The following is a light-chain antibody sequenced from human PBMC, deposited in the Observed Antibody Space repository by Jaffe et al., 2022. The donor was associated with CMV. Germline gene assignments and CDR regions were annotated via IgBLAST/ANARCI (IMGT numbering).Light chain of an antibody. Sequence: DIQLTQSPSFLSASVGDRVTITCRASQGISSYLAWYHQKPGKAPKLLIYAASILQSGVPSRFSGSGSGTEFTLTISSLQPEDFATYYCQQLNSNFLHTFGQGTKLEIK. CDR2: AAS. J-gene: IGKJ2*01. CDR1: QGISSY. CDR3: QQLNSNFLHT. V-gene: IGKV1-9*01.